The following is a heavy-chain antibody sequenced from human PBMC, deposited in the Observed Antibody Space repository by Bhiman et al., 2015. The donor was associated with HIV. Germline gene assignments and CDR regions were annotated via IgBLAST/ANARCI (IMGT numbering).Heavy chain of an antibody. Sequence: QVQLVESGGGVVQPGRSLRLSCAASGFTFSSYGMHWVRQAPGKGLEWVAFIRYDGSNKYYADSVKGRFTISRDNSKNTVYLQMNSLRAEDTAVYNCAKEAYSFWSPSYGMDVWGQGTTVTVSS. D-gene: IGHD3-3*01. CDR2: IRYDGSNK. J-gene: IGHJ6*02. CDR3: AKEAYSFWSPSYGMDV. CDR1: GFTFSSYG. V-gene: IGHV3-30*02.